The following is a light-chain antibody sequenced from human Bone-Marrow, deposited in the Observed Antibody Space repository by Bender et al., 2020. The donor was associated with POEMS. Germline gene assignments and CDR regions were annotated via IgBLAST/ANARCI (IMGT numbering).Light chain of an antibody. CDR2: DDS. J-gene: IGLJ2*01. CDR3: GTWDSSLSAGV. CDR1: DIGSKS. Sequence: SYVLTQPPSVSVAPGQTARITCGGHDIGSKSVHWYQQKPGQAPVLVVYDDSDRPSGIPERFSGSNSGNPATLIISRVEAGDEADYYCGTWDSSLSAGVFGGGTKLTVL. V-gene: IGLV3-21*02.